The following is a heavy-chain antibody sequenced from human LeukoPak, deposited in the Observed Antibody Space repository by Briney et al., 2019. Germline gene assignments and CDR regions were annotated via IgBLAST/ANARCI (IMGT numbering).Heavy chain of an antibody. CDR3: ARVSGLRLGDLRGYCFDY. CDR2: INHSGST. J-gene: IGHJ4*02. V-gene: IGHV4-34*01. D-gene: IGHD3-16*01. Sequence: SETLSLTCAVYGGSFSGYYWSLIRQPPGKGLEWIGEINHSGSTNYNPSLKSRVTISVDTSKNQFSLKLSSVTAADTAVYYCARVSGLRLGDLRGYCFDYWGQGTLVTVSS. CDR1: GGSFSGYY.